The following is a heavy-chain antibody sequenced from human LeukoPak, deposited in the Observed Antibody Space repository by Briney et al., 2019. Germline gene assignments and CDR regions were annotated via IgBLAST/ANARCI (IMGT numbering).Heavy chain of an antibody. CDR1: VFTVSNNY. CDR3: ARVTYQLLHHVYYYYHYMDV. D-gene: IGHD2-2*01. CDR2: IYSGGNT. Sequence: GGSLRLSCAASVFTVSNNYMNWVRQAPGKGLEWVSVIYSGGNTYYADSVKGRFTISRDNSQNTLYLQMNSLRAEDTAVYYCARVTYQLLHHVYYYYHYMDVWGKGTTVTVSS. J-gene: IGHJ6*03. V-gene: IGHV3-66*02.